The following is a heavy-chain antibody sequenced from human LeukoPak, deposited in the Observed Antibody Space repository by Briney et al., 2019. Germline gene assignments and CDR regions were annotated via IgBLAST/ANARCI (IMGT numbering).Heavy chain of an antibody. J-gene: IGHJ4*02. V-gene: IGHV3-21*01. CDR1: GFTFSSYS. CDR2: ISSSSSYI. Sequence: GGSLRLSCAASGFTFSSYSMNWVRQAPGKGLEWVSSISSSSSYIYYADSVKGRFTISRDNAKNSLYLQMDSLRAEDTAVYYCARDNTVAGNDYWGQGTLVTVSS. D-gene: IGHD6-19*01. CDR3: ARDNTVAGNDY.